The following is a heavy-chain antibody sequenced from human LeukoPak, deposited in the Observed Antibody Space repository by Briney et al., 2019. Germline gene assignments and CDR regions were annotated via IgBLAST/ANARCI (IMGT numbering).Heavy chain of an antibody. CDR3: ARLLRPYSYDSSGYFTTSFDF. J-gene: IGHJ3*01. D-gene: IGHD3-22*01. CDR2: IYYSGST. V-gene: IGHV4-39*01. Sequence: NPSETLSLTCTVSGGSISSSSYYWSWIRQPPGLELEWITNIYYSGSTYYHPSLKSRVTISVDTSKNQFSLKLSSVTAADTAVYYCARLLRPYSYDSSGYFTTSFDFWGQGTMVTVSS. CDR1: GGSISSSSYY.